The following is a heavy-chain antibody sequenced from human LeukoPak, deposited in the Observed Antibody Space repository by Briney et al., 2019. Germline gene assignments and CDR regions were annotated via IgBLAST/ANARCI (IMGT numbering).Heavy chain of an antibody. J-gene: IGHJ4*02. V-gene: IGHV3-23*01. CDR2: ISGSGGST. Sequence: GGSLRLSCAASGFTFSSYAMSWVRRAPGKGMEWVSAISGSGGSTYYADSVKGRFTISRDNSKNTPYLQMNSLRAEDTAVYYCAKGPIFGVVIPHDYWGQGTLVTVSS. CDR1: GFTFSSYA. D-gene: IGHD3-3*01. CDR3: AKGPIFGVVIPHDY.